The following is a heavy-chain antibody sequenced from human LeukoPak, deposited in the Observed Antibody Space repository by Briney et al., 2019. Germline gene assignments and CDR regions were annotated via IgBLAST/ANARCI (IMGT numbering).Heavy chain of an antibody. CDR3: ARVSGSRNYYFGAFDI. V-gene: IGHV3-30*02. CDR2: IRYDGSNK. CDR1: GFTFSIYG. J-gene: IGHJ3*02. Sequence: GGSLRLSCIASGFTFSIYGMHWVRQAPGKGLEWVAFIRYDGSNKYYADSVKGRFTISRDNAKNTLYLQMNSLRAEDTAMYYCARVSGSRNYYFGAFDIWGQGTMVTVSA. D-gene: IGHD3-10*01.